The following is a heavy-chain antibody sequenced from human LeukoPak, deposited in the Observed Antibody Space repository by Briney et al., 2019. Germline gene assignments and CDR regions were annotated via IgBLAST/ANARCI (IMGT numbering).Heavy chain of an antibody. CDR3: ARDRRYCSGGSCFDIDY. Sequence: ASVKVSCKAPGYTFTSYGISWVRQAPGQGLEWMGWISAYNGNTNYAQKLQGRVTMTTDTSTSTAYMELRSLRSDDTAVYYCARDRRYCSGGSCFDIDYWGQGTLVTVSS. J-gene: IGHJ4*02. D-gene: IGHD2-15*01. V-gene: IGHV1-18*04. CDR2: ISAYNGNT. CDR1: GYTFTSYG.